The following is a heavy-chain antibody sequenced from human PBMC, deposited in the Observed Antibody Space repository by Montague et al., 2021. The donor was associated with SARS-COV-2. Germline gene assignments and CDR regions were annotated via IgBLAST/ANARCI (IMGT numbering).Heavy chain of an antibody. Sequence: SETLSLTCTVSGGSISRYSWTWIRQPPGKGLEWIGYIYNSGSTNYNPSLTSRVTISVDTSKNQISLKLSSVAAADTAVYYCARVGRGSSWYEVAFDIWGQGTMVTVSS. CDR3: ARVGRGSSWYEVAFDI. J-gene: IGHJ3*02. V-gene: IGHV4-59*01. D-gene: IGHD6-13*01. CDR2: IYNSGST. CDR1: GGSISRYS.